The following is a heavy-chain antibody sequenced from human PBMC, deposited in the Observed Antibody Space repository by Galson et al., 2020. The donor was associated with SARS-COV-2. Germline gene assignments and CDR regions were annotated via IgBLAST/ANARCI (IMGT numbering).Heavy chain of an antibody. Sequence: GGSLRLSCVVSGFTFSTYSMNWVRQAPGKGLEWISYISSSSSTIYYADSVKGRFTISRDNAKNSLFLQMQSLRDEDTAVYYCATFLVGDTKGRSDFWGQGTLVTVSS. J-gene: IGHJ4*02. CDR3: ATFLVGDTKGRSDF. D-gene: IGHD1-26*01. V-gene: IGHV3-48*02. CDR2: ISSSSSTI. CDR1: GFTFSTYS.